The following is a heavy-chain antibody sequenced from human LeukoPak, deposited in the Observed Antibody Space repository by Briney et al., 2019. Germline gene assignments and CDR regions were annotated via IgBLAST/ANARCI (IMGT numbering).Heavy chain of an antibody. CDR2: INAGNGNT. Sequence: ASVKVSCKASGYTFTSYAMHWVRQAPGQRLEWMGWINAGNGNTKYSQKFQGRVTITRDTSASTAYMELSSLRSEDTAVYYCASAITIFGVVSGSDAFDIWGQGTMVTVSS. D-gene: IGHD3-3*01. V-gene: IGHV1-3*01. CDR3: ASAITIFGVVSGSDAFDI. CDR1: GYTFTSYA. J-gene: IGHJ3*02.